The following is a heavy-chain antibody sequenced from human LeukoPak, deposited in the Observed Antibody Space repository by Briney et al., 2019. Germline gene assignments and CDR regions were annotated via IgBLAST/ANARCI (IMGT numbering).Heavy chain of an antibody. CDR1: GYSFTSYW. D-gene: IGHD6-13*01. J-gene: IGHJ3*02. CDR2: IFPADSDT. V-gene: IGHV5-51*01. Sequence: PGESLKISCKGSGYSFTSYWIGWVRQMPGKGLEWMGIIFPADSDTRYSPSFQGQVTISADKSISTAYLQWSSLKASDTAIYYCAKTYGSSWSDAFDIWGQGTMVTVSS. CDR3: AKTYGSSWSDAFDI.